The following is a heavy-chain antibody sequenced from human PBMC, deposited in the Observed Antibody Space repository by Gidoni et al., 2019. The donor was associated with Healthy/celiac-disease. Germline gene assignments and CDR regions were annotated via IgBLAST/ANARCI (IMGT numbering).Heavy chain of an antibody. J-gene: IGHJ4*02. D-gene: IGHD6-19*01. V-gene: IGHV3-30*18. CDR1: GFTFSSYG. CDR2: ISYDGSNK. Sequence: QVQLVESGGGVVQPGRSLRLSCAASGFTFSSYGMHWVRQAPGKGLEWVAVISYDGSNKYYADSVKGRFTISRDNSKNTLYLQMNSLRAEDTAVYYCAKERGIAVAGTGGFDYWGQGTLVTVSS. CDR3: AKERGIAVAGTGGFDY.